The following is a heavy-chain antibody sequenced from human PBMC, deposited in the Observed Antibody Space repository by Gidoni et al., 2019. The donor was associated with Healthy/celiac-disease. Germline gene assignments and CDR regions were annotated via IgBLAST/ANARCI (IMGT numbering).Heavy chain of an antibody. CDR3: ARLLSSSSKLLWFGELLSPFDY. CDR1: GYSFTSYW. V-gene: IGHV5-51*01. D-gene: IGHD3-10*01. J-gene: IGHJ4*02. Sequence: EVQLVQSGAEVKKPGESLKISCKGSGYSFTSYWIGWVRQMPGKGLEWMGIIYPGDSDTRYSPSFQGQVTISADKSISTAYLQWSSLKASDTAMYYCARLLSSSSKLLWFGELLSPFDYWGQGTLVTVSS. CDR2: IYPGDSDT.